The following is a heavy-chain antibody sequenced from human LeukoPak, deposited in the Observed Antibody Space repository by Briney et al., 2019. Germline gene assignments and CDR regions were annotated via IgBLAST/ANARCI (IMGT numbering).Heavy chain of an antibody. CDR3: ARVKRDGMDV. CDR2: INAGNGNT. Sequence: PLASLKVSCKASGYTFTCYAMHWVRQAPGQRLEWMGWINAGNGNTKYSQKFQGRVTITRDTSASTAYMELSSLRSEDTAVYYCARVKRDGMDVRGQGTTVTVSS. V-gene: IGHV1-3*01. J-gene: IGHJ6*02. CDR1: GYTFTCYA. D-gene: IGHD5-24*01.